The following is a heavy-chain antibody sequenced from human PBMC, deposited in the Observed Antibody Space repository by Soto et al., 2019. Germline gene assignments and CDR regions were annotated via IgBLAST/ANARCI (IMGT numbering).Heavy chain of an antibody. Sequence: QVQLVESGGGGVQPGRSLRLSCAASGFTFSSYGIHLVRQAPGKGLGLVALIWFDGSNKYYADSGKGRFTISRDNSRNTLYLQMNSLSAEDTAMYYCARVGIAGTTFRGFDYWGQGTLVTVSS. D-gene: IGHD3-16*01. V-gene: IGHV3-33*01. J-gene: IGHJ4*02. CDR2: IWFDGSNK. CDR3: ARVGIAGTTFRGFDY. CDR1: GFTFSSYG.